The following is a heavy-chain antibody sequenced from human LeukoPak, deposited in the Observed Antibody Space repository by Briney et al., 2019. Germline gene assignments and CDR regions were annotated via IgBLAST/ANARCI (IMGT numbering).Heavy chain of an antibody. D-gene: IGHD4/OR15-4a*01. Sequence: GGSLRLSCAASGFTVSSNYMSWVRQAPGKGLERVSVIYSGGSTYYADSVKGRFTISRDNSKNTLYLQMNSLRAEDTAVYYCARDHDCGDCLDDWGQGTLVTVSS. J-gene: IGHJ4*02. CDR3: ARDHDCGDCLDD. CDR1: GFTVSSNY. V-gene: IGHV3-53*01. CDR2: IYSGGST.